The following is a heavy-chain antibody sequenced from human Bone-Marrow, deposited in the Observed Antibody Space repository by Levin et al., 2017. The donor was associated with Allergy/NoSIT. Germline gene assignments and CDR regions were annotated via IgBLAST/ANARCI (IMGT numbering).Heavy chain of an antibody. CDR2: IWYDGSNK. CDR3: ARDRSRFLEWLALYGMDV. J-gene: IGHJ6*02. V-gene: IGHV3-33*01. CDR1: GFTFSSYG. Sequence: GGSLRLSCAASGFTFSSYGMHWVRQAPGKGLEWVAVIWYDGSNKYYADSVKGRFTISRDNSKNTLYLQMNSLRAEDTAVYYCARDRSRFLEWLALYGMDVWGQGTTVTVSS. D-gene: IGHD3-3*01.